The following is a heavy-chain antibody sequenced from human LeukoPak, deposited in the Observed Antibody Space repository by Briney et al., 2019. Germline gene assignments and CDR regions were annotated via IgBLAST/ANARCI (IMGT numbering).Heavy chain of an antibody. CDR2: INPNTGGT. J-gene: IGHJ4*02. V-gene: IGHV1-2*02. CDR1: GYTFTGCY. D-gene: IGHD2-15*01. CDR3: ATLGGHSLAAQSGY. Sequence: ASVKVSCKASGYTFTGCYIHWVRQAPGQGLEWRGWINPNTGGTHYAQNFQGRVTMTRDTSITTAYMELSRLISDDTALYYCATLGGHSLAAQSGYWGQGTLVTVSS.